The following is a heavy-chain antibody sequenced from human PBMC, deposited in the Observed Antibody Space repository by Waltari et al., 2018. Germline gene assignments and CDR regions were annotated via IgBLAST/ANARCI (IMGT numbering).Heavy chain of an antibody. J-gene: IGHJ5*02. CDR1: GSSQISHPY. CDR3: ARRALGSGGGSWFDP. V-gene: IGHV4-38-2*01. CDR2: VYHRGNT. Sequence: VGGSSQISHPYWGWIRQPPGKGLEWIGNVYHRGNTYYNPSLKSRVTMSVDTSNNQFSLKVNSVTAADTAVYSGARRALGSGGGSWFDPWGQGILVTVSS. D-gene: IGHD3-16*01.